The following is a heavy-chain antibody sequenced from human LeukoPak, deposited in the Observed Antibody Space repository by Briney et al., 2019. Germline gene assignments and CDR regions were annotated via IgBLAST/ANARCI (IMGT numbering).Heavy chain of an antibody. D-gene: IGHD6-13*01. Sequence: ASVTASFKASGYTRTGYYMHWVRQAPGQGREWLGWIIPNIGATNYEQKFQGRVTMTRNTSISTAYMELSRLRSDDTAVYYCARAAGPSAIFDYWGQGTLVTVSS. CDR1: GYTRTGYY. CDR2: IIPNIGAT. J-gene: IGHJ4*02. CDR3: ARAAGPSAIFDY. V-gene: IGHV1-2*02.